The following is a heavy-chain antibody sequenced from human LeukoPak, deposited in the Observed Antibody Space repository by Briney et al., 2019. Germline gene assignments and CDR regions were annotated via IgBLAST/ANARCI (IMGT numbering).Heavy chain of an antibody. Sequence: PGGSMRLYCAASGFTVSSNYMSWVRKAPGKGLERASVIYSGGTTYYADSVKGRFTISKDSSKNTLYLQMTGLRAEDTAVYYCARGRIFGDFDYWGQGTLVTVSS. CDR3: ARGRIFGDFDY. CDR1: GFTVSSNY. V-gene: IGHV3-66*02. CDR2: IYSGGTT. D-gene: IGHD3-3*01. J-gene: IGHJ4*02.